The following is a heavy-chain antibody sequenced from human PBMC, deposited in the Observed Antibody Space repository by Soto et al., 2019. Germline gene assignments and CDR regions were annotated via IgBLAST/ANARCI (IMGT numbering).Heavy chain of an antibody. CDR1: GGSISSRNW. D-gene: IGHD2-21*01. CDR3: ARSAPYCGGECYSPFY. CDR2: IYHSGST. V-gene: IGHV4-4*02. Sequence: QVQLQESGPGLVKPSGTLSLTCAVSGGSISSRNWWSWVRQPPGKGLEWIGEIYHSGSTNYNPSLMSRVTITEDKSKYQFSLKLNSVTAADTAVYYCARSAPYCGGECYSPFYWGQGTLVTVSS. J-gene: IGHJ4*02.